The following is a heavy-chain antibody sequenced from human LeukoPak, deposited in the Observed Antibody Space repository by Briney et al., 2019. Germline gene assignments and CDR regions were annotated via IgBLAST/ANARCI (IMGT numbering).Heavy chain of an antibody. V-gene: IGHV3-23*01. CDR3: ATLVSSSSAY. Sequence: PGGSLRLSCAASGFTFSNYAMSWVRQAPGEGLEWVSALGDSGGSRYYADSAKGRFTISRDNSKNTVYLQMNSLRAEDTAVYYCATLVSSSSAYWGQGTLVTVSS. J-gene: IGHJ4*02. D-gene: IGHD6-6*01. CDR1: GFTFSNYA. CDR2: LGDSGGSR.